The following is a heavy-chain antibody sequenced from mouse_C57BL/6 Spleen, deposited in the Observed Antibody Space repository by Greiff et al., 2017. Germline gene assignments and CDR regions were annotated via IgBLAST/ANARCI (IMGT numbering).Heavy chain of an antibody. V-gene: IGHV5-4*01. D-gene: IGHD2-4*01. CDR3: ARGDYDYDFDY. CDR1: GFTFSSYA. CDR2: ISDGGSYT. J-gene: IGHJ2*01. Sequence: EVQVVESGGGLVKPGGSLKLSCAASGFTFSSYAMSWVRQTPEKRLEWVATISDGGSYTYYPDNVKGRFTISRDNAKNNLYLQMSHLKSEDTAMYYCARGDYDYDFDYWGQGTTLTVSS.